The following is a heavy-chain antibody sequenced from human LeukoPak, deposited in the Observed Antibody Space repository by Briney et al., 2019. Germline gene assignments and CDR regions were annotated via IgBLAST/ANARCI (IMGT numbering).Heavy chain of an antibody. J-gene: IGHJ4*02. CDR1: GYTFNSYG. Sequence: ASVKVSCKASGYTFNSYGITWVRQAPGQGLEWMGWISAYNGNTNYAQKLQGRVTMTTDTSTSTAYMELRSLRSDDTAVYYCARDLRDGSGSHIADWGQGTLVTVSS. CDR3: ARDLRDGSGSHIAD. D-gene: IGHD3-10*01. CDR2: ISAYNGNT. V-gene: IGHV1-18*01.